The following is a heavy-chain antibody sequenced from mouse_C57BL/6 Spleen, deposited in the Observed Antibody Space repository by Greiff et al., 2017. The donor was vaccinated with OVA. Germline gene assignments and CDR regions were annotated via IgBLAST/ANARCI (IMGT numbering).Heavy chain of an antibody. CDR3: GRDPPGVGNPYYFDY. D-gene: IGHD1-3*01. J-gene: IGHJ2*01. CDR2: IYPGSGST. CDR1: GYTFTSYW. Sequence: QVQLQQPGAELVKPGASVKMSCKASGYTFTSYWITWVKQRPGQGLEWIGDIYPGSGSTNYNEKFKSKATLTVDTSSSTAYLQLRSLTSEDSAVYYCGRDPPGVGNPYYFDYWGQGTTLTVTS. V-gene: IGHV1-55*01.